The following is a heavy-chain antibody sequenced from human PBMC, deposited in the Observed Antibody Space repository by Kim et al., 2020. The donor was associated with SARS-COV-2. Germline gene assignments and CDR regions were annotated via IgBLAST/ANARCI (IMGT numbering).Heavy chain of an antibody. CDR2: IDNDGRTT. D-gene: IGHD2-2*01. CDR3: VRGMPSY. Sequence: GGSLRLSCAASGFTFSSFWIHWVRQAPGKGLVWVSNIDNDGRTTTYADSVKGRFTITRDNAKNTVYLQLNSLRVDDTAVYYCVRGMPSYWGQGALVPVSS. V-gene: IGHV3-74*01. J-gene: IGHJ4*02. CDR1: GFTFSSFW.